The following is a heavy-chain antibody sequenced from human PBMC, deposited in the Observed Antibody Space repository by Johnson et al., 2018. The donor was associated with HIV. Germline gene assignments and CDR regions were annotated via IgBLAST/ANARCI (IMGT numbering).Heavy chain of an antibody. CDR1: EFTFDDYG. D-gene: IGHD7-27*01. CDR3: AKVPDLLNWEANAFDI. J-gene: IGHJ3*02. CDR2: IRYDGSKK. Sequence: QEKLVESGGGVVRPGGSLRLSCAAFEFTFDDYGMSWVRQGPGKGLEWVALIRYDGSKKYYADSVKGRFTISRDNSKNTMDLKMNSLRAEDTAVYYCAKVPDLLNWEANAFDIWGQGTMVTVSS. V-gene: IGHV3-30*02.